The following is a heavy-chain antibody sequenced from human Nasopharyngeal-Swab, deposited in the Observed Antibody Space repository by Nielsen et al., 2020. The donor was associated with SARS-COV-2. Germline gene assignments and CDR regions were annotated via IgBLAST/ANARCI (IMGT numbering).Heavy chain of an antibody. CDR3: ANRRGSSWHPYCFDY. J-gene: IGHJ4*02. CDR2: IGAAGNT. CDR1: GFTFSSSA. D-gene: IGHD6-13*01. Sequence: GESLKLSCAASGFTFSSSAIRWVRQAPGMGLEWVSVIGAAGNTIYADSVKGRFTISRDNSENTLYLQMNSLRAEDTAVYYCANRRGSSWHPYCFDYWGQGTLVTVSS. V-gene: IGHV3-23*01.